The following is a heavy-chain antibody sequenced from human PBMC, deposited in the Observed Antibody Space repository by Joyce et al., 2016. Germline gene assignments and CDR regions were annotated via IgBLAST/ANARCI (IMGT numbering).Heavy chain of an antibody. J-gene: IGHJ4*02. Sequence: QVQLVLSGAEVKKSGASVTVSCKASGYIFINYGISWVRQARGQGLEWMGWMSPYNSHTIYAQEFQGRGTMTTDTSTSTAYMELRSLRSDDTGVYYCAGAHSANWWYYWGQGTLVTVSS. CDR2: MSPYNSHT. CDR1: GYIFINYG. CDR3: AGAHSANWWYY. V-gene: IGHV1-18*04. D-gene: IGHD2-15*01.